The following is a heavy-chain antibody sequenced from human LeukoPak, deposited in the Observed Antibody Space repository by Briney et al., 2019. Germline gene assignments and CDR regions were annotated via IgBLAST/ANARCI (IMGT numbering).Heavy chain of an antibody. CDR3: ARLSRAYYSNFDY. V-gene: IGHV4-4*07. Sequence: AETLSLTCTVSDGSITNYYWSWIRQPAGKGLEWIGRIYASGSNNYNPSLMSRVTMSVDTSKNQSSLKLSSVAGADTTVYYRARLSRAYYSNFDYWGQGTLVTVSS. CDR1: DGSITNYY. D-gene: IGHD3-22*01. J-gene: IGHJ4*02. CDR2: IYASGSN.